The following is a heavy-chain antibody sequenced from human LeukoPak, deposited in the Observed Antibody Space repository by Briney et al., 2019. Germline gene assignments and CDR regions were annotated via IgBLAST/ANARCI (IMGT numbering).Heavy chain of an antibody. CDR1: GFTFSDYY. Sequence: GGSLRLSCAASGFTFSDYYMSWIRQAPGKGLEWVSYISSSGSTIYYADSVKGRFTISRDNSKNTLYLQMNSLRAEDTAVYYCAKRGYSYGTYYYGMDVWGQGTTVTVSS. D-gene: IGHD5-18*01. CDR3: AKRGYSYGTYYYGMDV. J-gene: IGHJ6*02. V-gene: IGHV3-11*01. CDR2: ISSSGSTI.